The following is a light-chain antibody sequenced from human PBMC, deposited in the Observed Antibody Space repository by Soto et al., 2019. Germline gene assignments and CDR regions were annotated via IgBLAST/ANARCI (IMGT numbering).Light chain of an antibody. V-gene: IGKV3-15*01. CDR2: GAF. CDR1: QSVSSN. CDR3: QQFYNWPRS. J-gene: IGKJ1*01. Sequence: EIVMTQSPGTLSVSPGERATLSCRASQSVSSNLAWYQQKPGQAPRLLIYGAFTRATGIPARFSRSGSVTEVTLTISSLQSEDFAVYYYQQFYNWPRSFGHGTKVEIE.